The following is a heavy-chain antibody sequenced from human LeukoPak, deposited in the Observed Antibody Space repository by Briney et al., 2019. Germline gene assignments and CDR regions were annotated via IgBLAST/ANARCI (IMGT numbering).Heavy chain of an antibody. J-gene: IGHJ4*02. CDR2: ISGSGGST. D-gene: IGHD3-22*01. Sequence: GGSLRLSCAASGFTFRSYAMSWVRQAPGKGLEWVSAISGSGGSTYYADSVKGRFTISRDNSKNTLYLQMNTLRAEYTAVYYCAKTPHGVMDDRSGYPSFWGQGTLVTVSS. CDR3: AKTPHGVMDDRSGYPSF. V-gene: IGHV3-23*01. CDR1: GFTFRSYA.